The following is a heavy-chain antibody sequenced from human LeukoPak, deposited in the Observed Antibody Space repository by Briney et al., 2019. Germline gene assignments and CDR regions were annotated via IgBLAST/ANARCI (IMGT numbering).Heavy chain of an antibody. J-gene: IGHJ4*02. V-gene: IGHV3-7*01. CDR3: ARDRSSWPDFDY. D-gene: IGHD6-13*01. CDR2: IKQDGSEK. Sequence: GGSLRLSCAASGFTFSSYWMSWVRQAPGKGLEWVDNIKQDGSEKYYVDSVKGRFTISRDNAKNSLSLQMNSLRAEDTAVYYCARDRSSWPDFDYWGQGTLVTVSS. CDR1: GFTFSSYW.